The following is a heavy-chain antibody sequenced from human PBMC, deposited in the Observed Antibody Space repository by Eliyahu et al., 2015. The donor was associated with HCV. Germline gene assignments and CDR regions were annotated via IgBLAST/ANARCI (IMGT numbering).Heavy chain of an antibody. Sequence: QVQLVQSGAEXKKPGASXKVSCKASGYXXTSYAMXWVRQAPGQRLEWMGWINAGNGNTKYSQKFQGRVTITRDTSASTAYMELSSLRSEDTAVYYCARDSMVRGVIEYYFDYWGQGTLVTVSS. J-gene: IGHJ4*02. D-gene: IGHD3-10*01. CDR3: ARDSMVRGVIEYYFDY. CDR1: GYXXTSYA. CDR2: INAGNGNT. V-gene: IGHV1-3*01.